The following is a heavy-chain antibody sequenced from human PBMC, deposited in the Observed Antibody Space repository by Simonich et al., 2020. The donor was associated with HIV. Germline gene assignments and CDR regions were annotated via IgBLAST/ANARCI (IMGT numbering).Heavy chain of an antibody. CDR2: INHSGST. D-gene: IGHD5-12*01. CDR3: ARRGGYNFDY. Sequence: QVHLQQWGAGLLKPSETLSLTCAVYGGSFRGYYWNGIRQPPGKGLEWIGEINHSGSTNYNPSLKSRVTISVDTSKNQFSLKLSSVTAADTAMYYCARRGGYNFDYWGQGTLVTVSS. J-gene: IGHJ4*02. V-gene: IGHV4-34*01. CDR1: GGSFRGYY.